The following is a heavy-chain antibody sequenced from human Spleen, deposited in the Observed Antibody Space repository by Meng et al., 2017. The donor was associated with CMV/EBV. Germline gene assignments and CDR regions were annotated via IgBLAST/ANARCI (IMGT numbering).Heavy chain of an antibody. D-gene: IGHD6-6*01. CDR1: GGTFSSYA. V-gene: IGHV1-69*10. CDR3: ARASYASSMPFDP. Sequence: CKASGGTFSSYAISWVRQAPGRGLGWMEGIIPILGIANYAQKFQGRVTITADKSTSTAYMELSSLRSEDTAVYYCARASYASSMPFDPWGQGTLVTVSS. CDR2: IIPILGIA. J-gene: IGHJ5*02.